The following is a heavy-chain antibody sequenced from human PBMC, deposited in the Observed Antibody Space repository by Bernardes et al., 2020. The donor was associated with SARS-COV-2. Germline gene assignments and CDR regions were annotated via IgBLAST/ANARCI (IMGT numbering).Heavy chain of an antibody. D-gene: IGHD2-8*01. CDR1: GFTFRSSW. CDR3: AREWYY. Sequence: GGALLLSCAASGFTFRSSWMSWVRQAPGPGLAWVANIKQDGSEKYYVDSVKGRFTISRDNAKNSLYLQMNSLRAEDTAVYYCAREWYYWGQGTLVTVSS. J-gene: IGHJ4*02. V-gene: IGHV3-7*03. CDR2: IKQDGSEK.